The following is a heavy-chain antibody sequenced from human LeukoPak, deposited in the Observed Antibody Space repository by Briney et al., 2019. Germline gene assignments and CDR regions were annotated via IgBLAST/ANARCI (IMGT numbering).Heavy chain of an antibody. J-gene: IGHJ6*03. CDR2: IYYSGST. CDR1: GGSISSSSYY. D-gene: IGHD2-2*01. V-gene: IGHV4-39*01. CDR3: ARLNIVVVPAASIYMDV. Sequence: SETLSLTRTVSGGSISSSSYYWGWIRQPPGKGLEWIGSIYYSGSTYYNPSLKSRVTISVDTSKNQFSLKLSSVTAADTAVYYCARLNIVVVPAASIYMDVWGKGTTVTVSS.